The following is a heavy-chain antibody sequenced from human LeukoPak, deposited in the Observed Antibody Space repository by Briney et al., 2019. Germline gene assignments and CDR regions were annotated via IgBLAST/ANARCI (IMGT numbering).Heavy chain of an antibody. Sequence: GGSLRLSCAASGFTFSSYWMSWVRQAPGKGLEGVADIKQDGSEKHYVDSVKGRFTISRDNAKNSLYLQMNSLRAEDTAVYYCARDRYCSSTSCFHEGYWGQGTLVTVSS. CDR2: IKQDGSEK. CDR3: ARDRYCSSTSCFHEGY. D-gene: IGHD2-2*01. J-gene: IGHJ4*02. V-gene: IGHV3-7*01. CDR1: GFTFSSYW.